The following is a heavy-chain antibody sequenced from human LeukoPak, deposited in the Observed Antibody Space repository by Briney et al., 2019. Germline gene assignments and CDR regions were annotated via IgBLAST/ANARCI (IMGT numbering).Heavy chain of an antibody. J-gene: IGHJ4*02. CDR3: TREDYYDSSGFDY. D-gene: IGHD3-22*01. V-gene: IGHV4-38-2*02. Sequence: SETLSLTCTVSGYSISTDYFWGWIRQSPGKGLEWIGSISHSGTTYYNPSLKSRVTISGDTSKNQFSLKLSSVTAADTAVYYCTREDYYDSSGFDYWGQGTLVTVSS. CDR2: ISHSGTT. CDR1: GYSISTDYF.